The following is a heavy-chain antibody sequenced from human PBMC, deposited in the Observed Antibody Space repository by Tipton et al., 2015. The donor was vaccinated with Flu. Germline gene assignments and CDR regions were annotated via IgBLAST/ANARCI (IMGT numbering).Heavy chain of an antibody. CDR1: GGSISSKNYY. J-gene: IGHJ6*02. CDR3: ASTYYDILTPSYGMDV. Sequence: TLSLTCTVSGGSISSKNYYYNWIRQHPGKGLEWIGYIYYSGSTYYNPSLKSRVTISRDTSKNQFSLKLISVTAADTAVYYCASTYYDILTPSYGMDVWGQGTTVTVSS. V-gene: IGHV4-31*03. D-gene: IGHD3-9*01. CDR2: IYYSGST.